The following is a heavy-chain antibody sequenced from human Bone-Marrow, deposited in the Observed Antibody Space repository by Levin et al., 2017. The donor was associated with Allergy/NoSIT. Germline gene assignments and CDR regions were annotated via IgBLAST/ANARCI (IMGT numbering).Heavy chain of an antibody. CDR2: TYYRSKWYN. CDR1: GDSVSSTSAA. CDR3: ARELPTEYSSSSRAFDI. Sequence: SQTLSLTCAISGDSVSSTSAAWNWIRQSPSRGLEWLGRTYYRSKWYNDYAVSVKSRITINPDTSKNQFSLQLNSVTPEDTAVYYCARELPTEYSSSSRAFDIWGQGTMVTVSS. D-gene: IGHD6-6*01. V-gene: IGHV6-1*01. J-gene: IGHJ3*02.